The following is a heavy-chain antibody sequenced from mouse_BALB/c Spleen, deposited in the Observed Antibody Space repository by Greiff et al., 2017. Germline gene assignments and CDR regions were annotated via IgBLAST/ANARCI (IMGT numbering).Heavy chain of an antibody. Sequence: EVKLMESGGDLVKPGGSLKLSCAASGFTFSSYGMSWVRQTPDKRLEWVATISSGGSYTYYPDSVKGRFTISRDNAKNTLYLQMSSLKSEDTAMYYCARTGNWFAYWGQGTLVTVSA. V-gene: IGHV5-6*01. CDR2: ISSGGSYT. CDR1: GFTFSSYG. D-gene: IGHD4-1*01. CDR3: ARTGNWFAY. J-gene: IGHJ3*01.